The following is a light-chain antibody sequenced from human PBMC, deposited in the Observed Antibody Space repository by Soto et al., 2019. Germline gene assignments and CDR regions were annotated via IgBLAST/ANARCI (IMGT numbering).Light chain of an antibody. CDR3: QHYGGSPGT. J-gene: IGKJ1*01. V-gene: IGKV3-20*01. CDR1: QTVRNNY. Sequence: EFVLTQSPGTLSLSPGERATLSCRASQTVRNNYLAWYQQKPGQAPRLLIYDASSRATGIPDRFSGSGSGTDFTLTISRLEPEDFAVYYCQHYGGSPGTFGQGTKVDIK. CDR2: DAS.